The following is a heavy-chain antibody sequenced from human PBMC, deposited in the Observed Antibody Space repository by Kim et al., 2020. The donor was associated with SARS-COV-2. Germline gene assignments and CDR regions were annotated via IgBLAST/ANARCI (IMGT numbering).Heavy chain of an antibody. Sequence: TTYYADSVKGRFNITKNNTKNTLYLKINSLRAEERAVYYSAKGGSYIDYWGQGTLVTVSS. D-gene: IGHD3-16*01. J-gene: IGHJ4*02. CDR2: TT. CDR3: AKGGSYIDY. V-gene: IGHV3-23*01.